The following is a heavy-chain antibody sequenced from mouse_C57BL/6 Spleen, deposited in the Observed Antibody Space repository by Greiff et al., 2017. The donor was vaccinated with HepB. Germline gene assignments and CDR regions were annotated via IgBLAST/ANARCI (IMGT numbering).Heavy chain of an antibody. J-gene: IGHJ1*03. CDR3: ARGRGLRQYFDV. CDR1: GFTFSSYA. V-gene: IGHV5-4*03. D-gene: IGHD2-4*01. CDR2: ISDGGSYT. Sequence: DVMLVESGGGLVKPGGSLKLSCAASGFTFSSYAMSWVRQTPEKRLEWVATISDGGSYTYYPDNVKGRFTISRDNAKNNLYLQMSHLKSEDTAMYYCARGRGLRQYFDVWGTGTTVTVSS.